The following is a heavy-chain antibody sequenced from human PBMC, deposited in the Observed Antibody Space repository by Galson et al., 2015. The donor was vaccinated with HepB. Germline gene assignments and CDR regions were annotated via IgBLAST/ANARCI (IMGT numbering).Heavy chain of an antibody. J-gene: IGHJ4*02. CDR2: ISGSAGRT. D-gene: IGHD2-2*02. Sequence: SLRLSCAASGFTFSNYAMSWVRQAPGKGLEWVSLISGSAGRTHYADSVKGRFTISRDNSKNTLYLQMNSLRAEDTAVYYCAKDLYCSTTSCYNDFWGQGTLVTVS. CDR1: GFTFSNYA. V-gene: IGHV3-23*01. CDR3: AKDLYCSTTSCYNDF.